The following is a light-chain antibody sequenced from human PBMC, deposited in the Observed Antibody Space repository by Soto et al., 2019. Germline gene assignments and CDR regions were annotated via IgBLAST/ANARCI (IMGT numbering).Light chain of an antibody. CDR2: AAS. Sequence: IQLTQSPSSLSASVGDRVTITCRASQGIGFYLAWYQQKPGSAPQLLIYAASTLQSGVPSRFSGSGSGTNFTLTISGLQPEDPATYYCQHVNSYPPFTFGPGTTVDLK. J-gene: IGKJ3*01. CDR3: QHVNSYPPFT. CDR1: QGIGFY. V-gene: IGKV1-9*01.